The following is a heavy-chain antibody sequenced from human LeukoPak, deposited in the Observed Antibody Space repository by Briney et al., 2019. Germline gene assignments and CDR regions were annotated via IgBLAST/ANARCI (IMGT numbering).Heavy chain of an antibody. CDR3: ARGQQLDY. CDR1: GFILRNYS. J-gene: IGHJ4*02. CDR2: SSSSGNYI. Sequence: PGGSLRLSCAASGFILRNYSMSWVRQAPGKGLEWVAFSSSSGNYIYYADSVKGRFIISRDNAKSSLDLQLNSLRAEDTALYYCARGQQLDYWGQGILVTVSS. V-gene: IGHV3-21*01. D-gene: IGHD6-13*01.